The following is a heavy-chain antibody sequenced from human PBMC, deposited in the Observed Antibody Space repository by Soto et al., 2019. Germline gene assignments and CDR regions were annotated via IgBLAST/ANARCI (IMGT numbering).Heavy chain of an antibody. D-gene: IGHD3-22*01. CDR3: ATLDSSGYYYVSDAFDI. Sequence: GESLKISCKGSGYSFTSYWISWVRQMPGKGLGWMGRIAPSDSYTNYSPSFQGHVTISADKSISTAYLQWSSLKASDTAMYYCATLDSSGYYYVSDAFDIWGQGTMVTVSS. CDR2: IAPSDSYT. V-gene: IGHV5-10-1*01. CDR1: GYSFTSYW. J-gene: IGHJ3*02.